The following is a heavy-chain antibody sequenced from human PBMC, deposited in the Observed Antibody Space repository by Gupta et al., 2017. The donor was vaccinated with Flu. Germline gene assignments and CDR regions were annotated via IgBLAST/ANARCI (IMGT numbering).Heavy chain of an antibody. V-gene: IGHV4-31*03. Sequence: QVQLQESGPGLVKSSQTLSLTCPVSGGSIRSDGYYWSWIRQHPGKGLEWIGYIYYTGSTYYNPSLKSRVSISVDTSKNQFSLKLNSVTAADTAVYYCARNEFAWYFDIWGRGTLVTVSS. CDR3: ARNEFAWYFDI. J-gene: IGHJ2*01. CDR2: IYYTGST. CDR1: GGSIRSDGYY.